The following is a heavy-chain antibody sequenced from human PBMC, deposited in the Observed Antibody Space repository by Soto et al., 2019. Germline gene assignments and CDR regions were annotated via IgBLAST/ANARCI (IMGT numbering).Heavy chain of an antibody. J-gene: IGHJ4*02. D-gene: IGHD3-22*01. CDR3: TTGLYYYDSSGYYYGDFDY. CDR2: IKSKTDGGTT. V-gene: IGHV3-15*01. CDR1: GFTFSNAW. Sequence: GGSLRLSCAASGFTFSNAWMSWVRQAPGKGLEWVGRIKSKTDGGTTDYAAPVKGRFTISRDDSKNTLYLQMNSLKTEDTAVYYCTTGLYYYDSSGYYYGDFDYWGQGTLVTVSS.